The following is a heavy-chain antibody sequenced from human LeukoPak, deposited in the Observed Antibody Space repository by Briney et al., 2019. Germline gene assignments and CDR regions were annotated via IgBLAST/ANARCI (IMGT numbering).Heavy chain of an antibody. Sequence: PGGSLRLSCAASGFTFSSYWMHWVRQAPGKGLVWVSRINTDGSSTSYADSVKGRFTISRDNAKNTLYLQMNSLRAEDTAVYYCARDPLSSGWTGVWGQRTLVTVSS. D-gene: IGHD6-19*01. CDR2: INTDGSST. V-gene: IGHV3-74*01. CDR3: ARDPLSSGWTGV. CDR1: GFTFSSYW. J-gene: IGHJ4*02.